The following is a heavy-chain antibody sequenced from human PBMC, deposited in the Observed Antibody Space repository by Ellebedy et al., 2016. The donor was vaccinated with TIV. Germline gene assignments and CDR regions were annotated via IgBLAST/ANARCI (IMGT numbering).Heavy chain of an antibody. V-gene: IGHV3-7*01. D-gene: IGHD3-16*01. CDR3: ARRGSYGDYAVQINSWSDT. CDR1: GFNFRSYW. J-gene: IGHJ5*02. CDR2: IRQEGDVK. Sequence: GESLKISCIASGFNFRSYWMTWVRQAPGKGLEWVANIRQEGDVKYYVDSVRGRFTVSRGNARNSLYLQMNNLRVEDTAVYYCARRGSYGDYAVQINSWSDTWGQGTLVTVSS.